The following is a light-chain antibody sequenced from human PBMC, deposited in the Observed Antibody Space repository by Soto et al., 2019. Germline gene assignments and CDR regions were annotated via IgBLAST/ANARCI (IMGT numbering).Light chain of an antibody. CDR3: SSYAGSNNLG. J-gene: IGLJ3*02. Sequence: QSVLTQPPSASGSPGQSVTISFTGINSDVGGYNYVSWYQQHPGRAPKLMIYEVSKRPSGVPDRFAGSKSGNTASLTVSGLQAEDEADYYCSSYAGSNNLGFGGGTKLTVL. CDR2: EVS. V-gene: IGLV2-8*01. CDR1: NSDVGGYNY.